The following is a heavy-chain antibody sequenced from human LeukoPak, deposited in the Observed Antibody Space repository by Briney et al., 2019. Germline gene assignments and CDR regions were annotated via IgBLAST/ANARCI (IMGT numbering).Heavy chain of an antibody. D-gene: IGHD3-10*01. CDR1: GYTFTGYY. CDR2: INPNSGGT. V-gene: IGHV1-2*02. Sequence: ASVKVSCKASGYTFTGYYMHWVRQAPGQGLEWMGWINPNSGGTNYAQKFQGRVTMTRDTSISTAYMELSRLRSDDTAVYYCARDRSGYGSGTRRVGCFDPWGQGTLVTVSS. CDR3: ARDRSGYGSGTRRVGCFDP. J-gene: IGHJ5*02.